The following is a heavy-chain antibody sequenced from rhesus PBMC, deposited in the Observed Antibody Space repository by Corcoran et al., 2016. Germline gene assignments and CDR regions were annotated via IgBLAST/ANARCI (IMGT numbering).Heavy chain of an antibody. Sequence: QVQLQESGPGVVKPSETLSLTCAVSGGSISDNYRWSWIRQPPGKGLEWIGYIYGSSTTTNHNPSLRIRVTISKDTSKSQFSLKLRSVTAADTAVYYCARGGMDYWGQGVLVTVSS. V-gene: IGHV4S10*01. D-gene: IGHD1-32*01. CDR1: GGSISDNYR. CDR2: IYGSSTTT. CDR3: ARGGMDY. J-gene: IGHJ4*01.